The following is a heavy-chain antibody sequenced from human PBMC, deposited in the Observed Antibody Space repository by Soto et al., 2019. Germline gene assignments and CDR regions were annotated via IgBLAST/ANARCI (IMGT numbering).Heavy chain of an antibody. Sequence: PGESLKISCKGSGYSFTSYWIGWVRQMPGKGLEWMGIIYPGDSDTRYSPSFQGQVTISADKSISTAYLQWSSLKASDTAMYYCARQDHKYSSGWFPDYWGQGSLVTVSS. V-gene: IGHV5-51*01. D-gene: IGHD6-19*01. J-gene: IGHJ4*02. CDR2: IYPGDSDT. CDR1: GYSFTSYW. CDR3: ARQDHKYSSGWFPDY.